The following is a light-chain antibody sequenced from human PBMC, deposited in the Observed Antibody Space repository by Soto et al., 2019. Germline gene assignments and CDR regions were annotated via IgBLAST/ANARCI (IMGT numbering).Light chain of an antibody. CDR2: GAS. CDR1: QTVSYN. V-gene: IGKV3-15*01. J-gene: IGKJ4*01. Sequence: ETLMTQSPATLSLSPGETATLSCRASQTVSYNLAWYQQKPGQAPRLLIYGASTRATGVPARFSGSGSGTDHTLTISSLQSEDFAVYYCQQYNYWPPITFGGGTKVE. CDR3: QQYNYWPPIT.